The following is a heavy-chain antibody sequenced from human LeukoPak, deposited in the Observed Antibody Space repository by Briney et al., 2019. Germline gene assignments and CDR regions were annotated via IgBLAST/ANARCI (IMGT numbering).Heavy chain of an antibody. CDR1: GFTVSNDY. V-gene: IGHV3-66*01. CDR3: AREPYCSGGSCYHAFDI. J-gene: IGHJ3*02. D-gene: IGHD2-15*01. CDR2: IYSGGNA. Sequence: PGGSLRLSCAASGFTVSNDYVSWVRQAPGMGLEWVSVIYSGGNAFYADSVKGRFTISRDNSKNMVYLQMNSLRAEDTAVYYCAREPYCSGGSCYHAFDIWGQGTMVTVSS.